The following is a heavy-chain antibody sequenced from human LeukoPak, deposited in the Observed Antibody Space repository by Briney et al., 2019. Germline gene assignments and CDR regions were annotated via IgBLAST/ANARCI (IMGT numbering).Heavy chain of an antibody. CDR2: ISGSGGTT. J-gene: IGHJ5*02. V-gene: IGHV3-23*01. Sequence: PGVSLRLSCAASRFTFSSYAMSWVRQAPGKGLEWVSAISGSGGTTYYADSVKGRFTISRDNYKNKLFLQMNSLRAEDTALYYCAKGYCASFTCYSRFDPWGQGTLVTVSS. CDR3: AKGYCASFTCYSRFDP. CDR1: RFTFSSYA. D-gene: IGHD2-21*02.